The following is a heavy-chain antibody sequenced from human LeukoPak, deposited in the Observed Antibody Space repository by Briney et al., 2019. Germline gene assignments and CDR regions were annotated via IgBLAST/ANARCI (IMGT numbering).Heavy chain of an antibody. D-gene: IGHD4-17*01. CDR3: ARAGHDYGDSSDF. Sequence: PSVNVSCKASGYPFTTCYIHWVRQAPGQGLEWMGCINPKNGDSKYAQKFQGRVTMTRATSIATAYMEVSRLTSDDTAVYFCARAGHDYGDSSDFWGQGTLVTVSS. CDR2: INPKNGDS. J-gene: IGHJ4*02. CDR1: GYPFTTCY. V-gene: IGHV1-2*02.